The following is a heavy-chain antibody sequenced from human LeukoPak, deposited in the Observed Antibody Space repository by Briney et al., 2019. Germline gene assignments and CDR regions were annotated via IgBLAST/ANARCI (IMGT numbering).Heavy chain of an antibody. J-gene: IGHJ4*02. CDR3: ARDRGYSGYDGGYY. Sequence: GGSLRLSCAASGFTFSSYSMNWVRQAPGKGLEWVSSISNSSSYIYYADSVEGRFTISRDNAKNSLYLQMNSLRAEDTAVYYCARDRGYSGYDGGYYWGQGTLVTVSS. V-gene: IGHV3-21*01. CDR2: ISNSSSYI. CDR1: GFTFSSYS. D-gene: IGHD5-12*01.